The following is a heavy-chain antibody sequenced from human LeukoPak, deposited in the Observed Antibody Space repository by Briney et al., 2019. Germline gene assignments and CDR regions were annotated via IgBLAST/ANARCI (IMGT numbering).Heavy chain of an antibody. D-gene: IGHD6-19*01. CDR1: GGSISSGGYY. Sequence: PSETLSLTCTVSGGSISSGGYYWSWIRQPPGKGLEWIGYIYYSGSTNYNPSLKSRVTISVDTSKNQFSLKLSSVTAADTAVYYCARLPNPQWRGGFIDYWGQGTLVTVSS. V-gene: IGHV4-61*08. CDR2: IYYSGST. CDR3: ARLPNPQWRGGFIDY. J-gene: IGHJ4*02.